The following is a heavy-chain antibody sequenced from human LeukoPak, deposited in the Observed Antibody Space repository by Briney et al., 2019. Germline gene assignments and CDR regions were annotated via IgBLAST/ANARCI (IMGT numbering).Heavy chain of an antibody. Sequence: GGSLRLSCAASGFTFSNAWMSWVRQAPGKGLEWVGRIKSKTDGGTTDYAAPVKGTFTISRDDSKNTLYLQMNSLKTEDTAVYYCTTDCRNRYCSSTSVYLYWGQGTLVTVSS. CDR2: IKSKTDGGTT. V-gene: IGHV3-15*01. D-gene: IGHD2-2*01. J-gene: IGHJ4*02. CDR3: TTDCRNRYCSSTSVYLY. CDR1: GFTFSNAW.